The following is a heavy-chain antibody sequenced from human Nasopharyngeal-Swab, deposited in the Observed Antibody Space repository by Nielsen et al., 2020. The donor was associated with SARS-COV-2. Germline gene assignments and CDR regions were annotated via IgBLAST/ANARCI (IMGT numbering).Heavy chain of an antibody. J-gene: IGHJ4*02. D-gene: IGHD6-13*01. V-gene: IGHV1-24*01. CDR2: FDPEDGET. Sequence: ASVKVSCKVSGYTLTELSMHWVRQAPGEGLEWMGGFDPEDGETIYAQKFQGRVTMTEDTSTDTAYMELSSLRSEDTAVYYCATSLPLAAAFSFDYWGQGTLVTVSS. CDR3: ATSLPLAAAFSFDY. CDR1: GYTLTELS.